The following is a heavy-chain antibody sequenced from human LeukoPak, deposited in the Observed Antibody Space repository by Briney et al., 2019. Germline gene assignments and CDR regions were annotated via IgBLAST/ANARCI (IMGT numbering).Heavy chain of an antibody. D-gene: IGHD2-8*01. CDR1: GFTFSSYG. CDR2: IRYDGSNK. Sequence: GGSLRLSCAASGFTFSSYGMHWARQAPGKGLEWVAFIRYDGSNKYYADSVKGRFTISRDNSKNTLYLQMNSLRAEDTAVYYCAKDLMARAPDAFDIWGQGTMVTVSS. J-gene: IGHJ3*02. V-gene: IGHV3-30*02. CDR3: AKDLMARAPDAFDI.